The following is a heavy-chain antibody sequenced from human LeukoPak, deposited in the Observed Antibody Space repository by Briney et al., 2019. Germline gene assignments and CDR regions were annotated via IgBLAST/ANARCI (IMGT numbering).Heavy chain of an antibody. V-gene: IGHV4-61*01. CDR2: IYYSGST. CDR1: GGSISSGSYY. CDR3: AGGIVVVPAAMFAFDI. Sequence: SETLSLTCTVSGGSISSGSYYWSWIRQPPGKGLEWIGYIYYSGSTNYNPSLKSRVTISVDTSKNQFSLKLSSVTAADTAVYYCAGGIVVVPAAMFAFDIWGQGTMVTVSS. J-gene: IGHJ3*02. D-gene: IGHD2-2*01.